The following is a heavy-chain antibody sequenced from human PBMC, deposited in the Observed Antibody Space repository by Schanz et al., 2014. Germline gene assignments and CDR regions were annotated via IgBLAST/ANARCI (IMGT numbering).Heavy chain of an antibody. CDR2: MNESHSTI. V-gene: IGHV3-23*04. J-gene: IGHJ4*02. CDR1: GFTLSNYA. CDR3: ARPPHDSSGYYPFDY. D-gene: IGHD3-22*01. Sequence: EVQLVESGGGLVQPGGSLRLSCAASGFTLSNYAMGWVRQARGKGLEWVSAMNESHSTIYYADSVRGRFTISRDNAKNSLYLQMNSLRAEDTAVYYCARPPHDSSGYYPFDYWGQGTLVTVSS.